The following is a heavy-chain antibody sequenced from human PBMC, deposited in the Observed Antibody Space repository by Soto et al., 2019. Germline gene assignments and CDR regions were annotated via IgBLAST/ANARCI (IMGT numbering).Heavy chain of an antibody. J-gene: IGHJ4*02. V-gene: IGHV5-51*01. CDR3: GTWRGSSWFDD. D-gene: IGHD2-2*01. CDR2: IFSSDSSA. Sequence: XESLKISWKASGFTFSSYSLGWVRHMPGKGLQWMGNIFSSDSSAKYSPSFVGQVTISVDRSINTAYLQWSSLKASDTAIYYCGTWRGSSWFDDWGPGTLVTVSS. CDR1: GFTFSSYS.